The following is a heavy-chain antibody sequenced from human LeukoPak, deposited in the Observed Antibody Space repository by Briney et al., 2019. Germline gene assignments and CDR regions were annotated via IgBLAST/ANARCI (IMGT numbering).Heavy chain of an antibody. CDR1: GFTFSSYA. Sequence: GGSLRLSCAASGFTFSSYAMHWVRQAPGKGLEWVAVISYDGSNKYYADSVKGRFTISRDNSKNTLYLQMNSLRAEDTAVYYCARDYVPVDEGKGVDYWGQGTLVTVSS. D-gene: IGHD2-2*01. V-gene: IGHV3-30-3*01. CDR2: ISYDGSNK. J-gene: IGHJ4*02. CDR3: ARDYVPVDEGKGVDY.